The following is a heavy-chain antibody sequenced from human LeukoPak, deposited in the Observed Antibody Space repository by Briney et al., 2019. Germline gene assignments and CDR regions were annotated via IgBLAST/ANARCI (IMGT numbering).Heavy chain of an antibody. CDR3: AREAYLFRGMAAFDI. CDR1: GGSISSYY. Sequence: SETLSLTCTVSGGSISSYYWSWIRQPPGKGLEWIGYIYYSGSTNYNPSLRSRVTMSVDTSKNQFSLKLSSVTAADTAVYYCAREAYLFRGMAAFDIWGQGTMVTVSS. V-gene: IGHV4-59*12. D-gene: IGHD6-13*01. J-gene: IGHJ3*02. CDR2: IYYSGST.